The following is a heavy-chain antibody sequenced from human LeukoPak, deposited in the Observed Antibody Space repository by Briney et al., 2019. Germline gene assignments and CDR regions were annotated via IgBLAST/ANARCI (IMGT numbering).Heavy chain of an antibody. CDR3: ANQRGYYYDSSGYHHFDY. Sequence: GGSLRLSCAASGFTVSSSYMSWVRQAPGKGLEWVSVIYAGGSTYYADSVKGRFTISRDNSKNTLYLQMNSLRAEDTAVYYCANQRGYYYDSSGYHHFDYWGQGTLVTVSS. V-gene: IGHV3-53*01. CDR2: IYAGGST. D-gene: IGHD3-22*01. J-gene: IGHJ4*02. CDR1: GFTVSSSY.